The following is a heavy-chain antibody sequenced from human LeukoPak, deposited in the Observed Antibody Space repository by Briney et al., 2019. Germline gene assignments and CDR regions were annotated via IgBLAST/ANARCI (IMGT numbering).Heavy chain of an antibody. D-gene: IGHD6-19*01. V-gene: IGHV4-59*12. Sequence: SETLSLTCAVSGGSISSYYWSWIRQPPGKGLEWIGYIYYSGSTNYNPSLKSRVTISVDTSKNQFSLKLSSVTAADTAVYFCATRAWYYFDYWGQGTLVTVSS. CDR3: ATRAWYYFDY. CDR1: GGSISSYY. J-gene: IGHJ4*02. CDR2: IYYSGST.